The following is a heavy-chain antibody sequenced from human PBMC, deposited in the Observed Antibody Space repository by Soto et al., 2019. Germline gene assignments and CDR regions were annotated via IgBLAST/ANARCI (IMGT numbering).Heavy chain of an antibody. CDR3: ARDAFDYGGNSPGGYFDY. Sequence: PGGSLRLSCAASGFTFSSYNMNWVRQAPGKGLEWVSYISSSSSTIYYADSVKGRFTISRDNAKNSLYLQMNSLRDEDTAVYYCARDAFDYGGNSPGGYFDYWGQGTLVTVSS. V-gene: IGHV3-48*02. D-gene: IGHD4-17*01. CDR2: ISSSSSTI. J-gene: IGHJ4*02. CDR1: GFTFSSYN.